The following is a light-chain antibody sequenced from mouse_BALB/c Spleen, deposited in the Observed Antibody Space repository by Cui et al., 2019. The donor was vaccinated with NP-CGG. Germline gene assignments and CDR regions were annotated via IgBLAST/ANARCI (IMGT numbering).Light chain of an antibody. CDR2: GTN. CDR3: ALWYSNHWV. J-gene: IGLJ1*01. Sequence: QAVVTQESALTTSPGETVTPTCRSTTGAVTTSNYANWVPEKPDHLFTGLIGGTNNRPPGVPARFSGSLIGDKAALTITGAQTEDEAIYFCALWYSNHWVFGGGTKLTVL. V-gene: IGLV1*01. CDR1: TGAVTTSNY.